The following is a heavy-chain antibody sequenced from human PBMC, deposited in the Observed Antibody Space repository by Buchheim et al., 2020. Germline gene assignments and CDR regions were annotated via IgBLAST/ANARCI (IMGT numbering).Heavy chain of an antibody. J-gene: IGHJ4*02. Sequence: EVQLVESGGGLVQPGGSVRLPCAASGFTFSSYWMTWVRQAPGKGLEWVANIKQDGSEKYYVDSVKGRFTISRDNAKKSLFLQMNSLRAEDTAVYYCARHYGGHTFDYWGQGAL. CDR3: ARHYGGHTFDY. D-gene: IGHD4-23*01. CDR1: GFTFSSYW. CDR2: IKQDGSEK. V-gene: IGHV3-7*01.